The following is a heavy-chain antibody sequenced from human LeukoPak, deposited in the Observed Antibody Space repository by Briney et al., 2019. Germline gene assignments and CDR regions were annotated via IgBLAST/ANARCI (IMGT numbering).Heavy chain of an antibody. D-gene: IGHD6-13*01. CDR1: GYIFTSYG. Sequence: ASVKVSCKASGYIFTSYGITWVRQAPGQGLEWMGWINTYNVNTNYAQKVQGRVTMTTDTSTRTAYMELRSLRSDDTAIYYCARDLESGNGYTSSCYYWGQGTQVTVSS. V-gene: IGHV1-18*01. J-gene: IGHJ4*02. CDR3: ARDLESGNGYTSSCYY. CDR2: INTYNVNT.